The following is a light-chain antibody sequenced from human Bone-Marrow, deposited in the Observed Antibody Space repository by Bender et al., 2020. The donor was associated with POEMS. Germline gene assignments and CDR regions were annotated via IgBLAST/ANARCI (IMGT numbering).Light chain of an antibody. V-gene: IGLV3-1*01. CDR3: LLWDSTAYV. J-gene: IGLJ1*01. Sequence: SYELTQPPSVSVSPGQTATITCSGDQLGDKYVCWYQQKPGQSPVVVIYEDSKRPSGIPERFSGSNSANTATLTISGTQSMDEADYYCLLWDSTAYVFGTGTKVTVL. CDR1: QLGDKY. CDR2: EDS.